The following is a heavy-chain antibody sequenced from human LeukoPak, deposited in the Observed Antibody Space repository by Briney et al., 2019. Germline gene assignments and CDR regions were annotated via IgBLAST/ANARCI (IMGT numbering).Heavy chain of an antibody. Sequence: GGSLRLSCAASGFNFVDYAMHWVRQAPGKGLEWVSGISWNSGSIGYADSVKGRFTISRDNARKSVYLQMNSLRAEDTAVYYCAREVGDSTSSDFDYWGQGTLVTVSS. CDR3: AREVGDSTSSDFDY. J-gene: IGHJ4*02. V-gene: IGHV3-9*01. CDR2: ISWNSGSI. CDR1: GFNFVDYA. D-gene: IGHD6-6*01.